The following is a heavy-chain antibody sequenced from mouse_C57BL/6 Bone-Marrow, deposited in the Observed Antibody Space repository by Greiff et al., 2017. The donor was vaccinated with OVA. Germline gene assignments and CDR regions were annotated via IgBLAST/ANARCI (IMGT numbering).Heavy chain of an antibody. CDR3: ARWEGLRGLDY. CDR1: GYSITSDY. CDR2: ISYSGST. V-gene: IGHV3-8*01. Sequence: EVQLQQSGPGLVKPSPTLSLTCSATGYSITSDYWNWIRKFPGNKLEYMGYISYSGSTYYNPSLNSRISITRDTSKNQYYLQLNSVTTEDTAADYCARWEGLRGLDYWGQGTTLTVSS. J-gene: IGHJ2*01. D-gene: IGHD2-4*01.